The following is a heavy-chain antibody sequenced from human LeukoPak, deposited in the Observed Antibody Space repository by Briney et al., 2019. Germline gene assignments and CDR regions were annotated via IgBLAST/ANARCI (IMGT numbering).Heavy chain of an antibody. D-gene: IGHD3-10*01. J-gene: IGHJ3*02. CDR2: IYTSWST. V-gene: IGHV4-61*02. CDR3: AILSPGEANAFDI. CDR1: GGSISSGSYY. Sequence: SETLSLTCTVSGGSISSGSYYWSWIRQPAGKGLEWIGRIYTSWSTNYNPSLKSRVTISVDTSKNQFSLKLSSVTAADTAVYYCAILSPGEANAFDIWGQGTMVTVSS.